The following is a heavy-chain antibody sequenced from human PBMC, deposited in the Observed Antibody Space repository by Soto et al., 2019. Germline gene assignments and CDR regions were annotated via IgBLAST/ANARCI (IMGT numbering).Heavy chain of an antibody. CDR3: VRDPRDYFGSGTSPHP. J-gene: IGHJ5*02. D-gene: IGHD3-10*01. V-gene: IGHV1-18*01. Sequence: ASVKVSCKASGYRYNDYAISWVRQAPGQGLEWMGWISAYSGHTNLAEKFKGRVTITAEASTTTAYIELRSLRADDTAIYFCVRDPRDYFGSGTSPHPWSQGTLVTVSS. CDR2: ISAYSGHT. CDR1: GYRYNDYA.